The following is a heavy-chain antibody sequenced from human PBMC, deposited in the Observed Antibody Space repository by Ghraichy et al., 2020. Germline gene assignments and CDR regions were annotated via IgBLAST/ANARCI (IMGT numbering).Heavy chain of an antibody. CDR3: ARGFLLGVLAGSGSYPHNYYYMDV. CDR1: GGSFSGYY. Sequence: SETLSLTCAVYGGSFSGYYWSWIRQPPGKGLEWIGEINHSGSTNYNPSLKSRVTISVDTSKNQFSLKLSSVTAADTAVYYCARGFLLGVLAGSGSYPHNYYYMDVWGKGTTVTVSS. J-gene: IGHJ6*03. D-gene: IGHD3-10*01. CDR2: INHSGST. V-gene: IGHV4-34*01.